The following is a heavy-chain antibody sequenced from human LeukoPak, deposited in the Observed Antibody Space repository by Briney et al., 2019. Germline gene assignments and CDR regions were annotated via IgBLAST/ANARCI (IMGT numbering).Heavy chain of an antibody. D-gene: IGHD2-15*01. CDR1: GGTFSSYA. V-gene: IGHV1-69*05. CDR2: IIPIFGTA. J-gene: IGHJ6*03. CDR3: ARGAGVVAATRSYYYYMDV. Sequence: ASVKVSCKASGGTFSSYAISWVRQAPGQGLEWMGGIIPIFGTANYAQKFQGRVTITTDESTSTAYMELSSLRSEDTAMYYCARGAGVVAATRSYYYYMDVWGKGTTVTVSS.